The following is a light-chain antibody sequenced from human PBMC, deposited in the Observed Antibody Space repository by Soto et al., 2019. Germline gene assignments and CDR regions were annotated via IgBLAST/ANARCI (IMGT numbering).Light chain of an antibody. CDR1: RSNIGADYH. V-gene: IGLV1-40*01. J-gene: IGLJ1*01. Sequence: QSVLTQPPSVSGAPGQRVTISCTGSRSNIGADYHVHWYQQFPGTAPKLLIYGNNNRPSGVPDRFSGSKSGTSASLAITRLQAEDEAEYYCQSYDNSLSGSYVFGTGTKLTVL. CDR3: QSYDNSLSGSYV. CDR2: GNN.